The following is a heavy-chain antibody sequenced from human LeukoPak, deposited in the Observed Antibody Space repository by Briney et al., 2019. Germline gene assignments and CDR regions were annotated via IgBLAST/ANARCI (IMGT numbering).Heavy chain of an antibody. CDR1: GFTFSGYG. CDR2: ISYDGHNE. V-gene: IGHV3-30*18. D-gene: IGHD2-8*01. J-gene: IGHJ6*02. CDR3: AKGVGYGGMDV. Sequence: GGSLRLSCAASGFTFSGYGMPWVRQAPGKGLEWVAVISYDGHNEYYADSVKGRFTISRDNSKNTVYVQMNSLRAEDTAVYYCAKGVGYGGMDVWGQGTTVTVSS.